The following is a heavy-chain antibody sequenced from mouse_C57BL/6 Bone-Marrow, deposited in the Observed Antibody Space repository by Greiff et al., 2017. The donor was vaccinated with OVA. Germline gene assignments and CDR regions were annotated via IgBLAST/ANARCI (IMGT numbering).Heavy chain of an antibody. V-gene: IGHV1-55*01. D-gene: IGHD2-3*01. CDR1: GYTFTSYW. CDR3: ARGDDGYYVYWYFDV. CDR2: IYPGSGST. J-gene: IGHJ1*03. Sequence: QVQLKQPGAELVKPGASVKMSCKASGYTFTSYWITWVKQRPGQGLEWIGDIYPGSGSTNYNEKFKSKATLTVDTSSSTAYMQLSSLTSEDSAVYYCARGDDGYYVYWYFDVWGTGTTVTVSS.